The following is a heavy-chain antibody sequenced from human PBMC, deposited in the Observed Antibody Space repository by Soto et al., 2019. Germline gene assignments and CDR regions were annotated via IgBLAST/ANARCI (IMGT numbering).Heavy chain of an antibody. D-gene: IGHD6-19*01. CDR2: IYYSGST. CDR3: PRQASSGWDPLRGLDT. CDR1: GGAGSSSSYY. Sequence: PSETLSLTCTVSGGAGSSSSYYWSWIRQPPGKGLEWIGYIYYSGSTNYNPSLKSRVTISVDTSKNQFSLKLSSVTAAYTAVYYRPRQASSGWDPLRGLDTWGEG. J-gene: IGHJ5*02. V-gene: IGHV4-61*01.